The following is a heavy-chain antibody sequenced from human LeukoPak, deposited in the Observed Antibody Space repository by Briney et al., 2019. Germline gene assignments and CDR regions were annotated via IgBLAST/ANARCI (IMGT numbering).Heavy chain of an antibody. V-gene: IGHV4-59*01. CDR3: ARKRSWYGGCDY. J-gene: IGHJ4*02. Sequence: KSSETLSLTCTVSGGSISSYYWSWIRQPPGKGLEWIGYIYYSGSTNYNPSLKSRVTISVDTSKNQFSLKLSSVTAADTAVYYCARKRSWYGGCDYWGQGTLVTVSS. CDR1: GGSISSYY. CDR2: IYYSGST. D-gene: IGHD6-13*01.